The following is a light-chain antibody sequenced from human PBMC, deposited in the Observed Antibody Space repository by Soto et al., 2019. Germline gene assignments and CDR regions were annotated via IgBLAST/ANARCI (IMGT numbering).Light chain of an antibody. J-gene: IGKJ5*01. V-gene: IGKV3-20*01. Sequence: EIVMTQSPATLSVSPGERATLSCRASQSVSRDFLAWYQQKPGQAPRLLIAGPSSRATGIPDRFSGSGSGTDFTLTISRLEPEDFAVYYCQQYGSSPTFGQGTRLE. CDR1: QSVSRDF. CDR2: GPS. CDR3: QQYGSSPT.